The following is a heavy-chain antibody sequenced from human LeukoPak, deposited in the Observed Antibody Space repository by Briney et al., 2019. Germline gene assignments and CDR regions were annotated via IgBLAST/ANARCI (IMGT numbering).Heavy chain of an antibody. J-gene: IGHJ5*02. Sequence: GGSLRLSCAASGFTFSSYSMNWVRQAPGKGLEWVSSISSSSSYIYYADSVKGRFTISRDNAKNSLYLQMNSLRAEDTAVYYCARQLWFGELNWFDPWGQGTLVTVSS. CDR1: GFTFSSYS. V-gene: IGHV3-21*01. CDR3: ARQLWFGELNWFDP. CDR2: ISSSSSYI. D-gene: IGHD3-10*01.